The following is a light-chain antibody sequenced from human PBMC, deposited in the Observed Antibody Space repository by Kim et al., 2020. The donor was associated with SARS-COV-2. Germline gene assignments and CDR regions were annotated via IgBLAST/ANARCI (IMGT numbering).Light chain of an antibody. CDR3: CSYAGSSTLL. Sequence: GQSVTISCTGTNNDIGSYSYVSWYQQHPAKAPKVIIYDVTERPSGVPDRFSASKSGNTASLTISGLKAEDEAEYFCCSYAGSSTLLFGGGTKLTVL. J-gene: IGLJ2*01. CDR1: NNDIGSYSY. CDR2: DVT. V-gene: IGLV2-11*03.